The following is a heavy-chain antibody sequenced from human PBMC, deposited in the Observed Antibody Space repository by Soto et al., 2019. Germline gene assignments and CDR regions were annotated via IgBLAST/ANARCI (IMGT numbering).Heavy chain of an antibody. V-gene: IGHV6-1*01. CDR2: TYYKSKWHN. CDR1: GDSVSSNSAA. D-gene: IGHD6-6*01. CDR3: ARDVEQLVPYYYYGMDV. Sequence: SQTLSLTCAISGDSVSSNSAAWNWIRQSPSRGLEWLGRTYYKSKWHNDYAVSVKSRITINPDTSKNQFSLQLNSVTPEDTAVYYCARDVEQLVPYYYYGMDVWGQGTTVTVSS. J-gene: IGHJ6*02.